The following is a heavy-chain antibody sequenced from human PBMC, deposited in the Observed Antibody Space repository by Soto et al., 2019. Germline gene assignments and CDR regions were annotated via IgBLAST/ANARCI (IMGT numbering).Heavy chain of an antibody. CDR1: GFTFSSYW. Sequence: GGSLRLSCAASGFTFSSYWMHWVRQAPGKGLVWVSRINSDGSSTSYADSVKGRFTISRDNTKNTLYLQMNSLRAEDTAVYYCAIADYYRAFDIWGQGTMVTVSS. V-gene: IGHV3-74*01. CDR2: INSDGSST. CDR3: AIADYYRAFDI. D-gene: IGHD3-22*01. J-gene: IGHJ3*02.